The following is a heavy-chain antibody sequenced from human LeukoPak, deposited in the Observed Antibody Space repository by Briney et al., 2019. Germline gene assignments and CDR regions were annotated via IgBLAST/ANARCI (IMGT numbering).Heavy chain of an antibody. CDR1: GFTFTSSA. V-gene: IGHV1-58*02. Sequence: SVKVSCKASGFTFTSSAMQWVRQARGQRLEWIGWIVVGSGNTNYAQKFQERVTITRDMSTSTAYMELSSLRSEDTAVYYCAACGHSYGYSVFCFDYWGQGTLVTVSS. CDR2: IVVGSGNT. CDR3: AACGHSYGYSVFCFDY. D-gene: IGHD5-18*01. J-gene: IGHJ4*02.